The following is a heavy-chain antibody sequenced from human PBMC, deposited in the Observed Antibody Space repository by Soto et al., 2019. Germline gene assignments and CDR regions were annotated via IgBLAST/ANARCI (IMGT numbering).Heavy chain of an antibody. J-gene: IGHJ4*02. CDR1: GFAFNTYA. CDR2: ISYDGSIK. CDR3: ACSGSPYKVLVRLDY. V-gene: IGHV3-30*04. D-gene: IGHD2-15*01. Sequence: GGSLRLSCAASGFAFNTYALHWVRQAPGKGLEWVAVISYDGSIKYYADSVKGRFTISRDSSRSTLYLQMDSLTTEDTAVYYCACSGSPYKVLVRLDYWGQGTLVTV.